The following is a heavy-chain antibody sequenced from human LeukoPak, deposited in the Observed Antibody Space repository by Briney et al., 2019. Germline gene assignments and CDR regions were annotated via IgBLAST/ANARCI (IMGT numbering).Heavy chain of an antibody. J-gene: IGHJ5*02. V-gene: IGHV3-23*01. D-gene: IGHD6-19*01. CDR1: GLTFSSYD. Sequence: GGSLRLSCAASGLTFSSYDMTWVRQAPGRGLEWVSSIRPRGDNSYYGDSVKGRFTVSRDNSKNTVYLEMNNMRVDDTAIYYCARVAGWHWFDPWGQGTLVTVSS. CDR3: ARVAGWHWFDP. CDR2: IRPRGDNS.